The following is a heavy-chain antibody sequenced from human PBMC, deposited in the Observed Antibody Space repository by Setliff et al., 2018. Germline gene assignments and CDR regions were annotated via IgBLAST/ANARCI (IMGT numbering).Heavy chain of an antibody. J-gene: IGHJ6*02. Sequence: SETLSLTCTVSGGSISSGTYFWSWVRQPPGKGLEWIGYVYHNGNTNFNPSLKSRVTMSVDTSKNQFALHLKSVTAADTAVYYCARDRSAYSYGLDVWGQGTTVTVSS. D-gene: IGHD2-15*01. CDR2: VYHNGNT. CDR1: GGSISSGTYF. CDR3: ARDRSAYSYGLDV. V-gene: IGHV4-61*01.